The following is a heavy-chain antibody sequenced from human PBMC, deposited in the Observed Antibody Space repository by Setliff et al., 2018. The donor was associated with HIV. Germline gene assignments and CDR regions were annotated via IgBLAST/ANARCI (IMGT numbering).Heavy chain of an antibody. D-gene: IGHD1-26*01. CDR3: ARAGMGALRSLFDY. V-gene: IGHV4-34*01. J-gene: IGHJ4*02. CDR1: GGSFSDYY. Sequence: SETLSLTCAVYGGSFSDYYWSWIRQPPGEGLEWIGEINHGGITNYNPSLKSRVSILIDTSKNQFSLKLNSVTAADTAIYYCARAGMGALRSLFDYWGQGTLVTVSS. CDR2: INHGGIT.